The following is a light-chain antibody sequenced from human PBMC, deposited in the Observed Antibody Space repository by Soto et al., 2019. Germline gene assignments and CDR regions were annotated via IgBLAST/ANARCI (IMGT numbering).Light chain of an antibody. CDR2: DAS. Sequence: EILMTQSPATLSVSPGDSATLSCRASRSVDTDLAWYQQKPGKAPKLLIYDASTLESGVPSRFSGSGSGTNFTLTISSLQPEDFATYYCQQVNSYPPLTFGPGTKVDIK. CDR1: RSVDTD. J-gene: IGKJ3*01. CDR3: QQVNSYPPLT. V-gene: IGKV1-5*01.